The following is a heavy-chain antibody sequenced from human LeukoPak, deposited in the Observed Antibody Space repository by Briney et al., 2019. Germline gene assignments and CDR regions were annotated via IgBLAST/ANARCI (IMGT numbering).Heavy chain of an antibody. Sequence: SCKASGGTFSSYGMHWVRQAPGKGLEWVAFIRYDGSNKYYADSVKGRFTISRDNSKNTLYLQMNSLRAEDTAVYYCAKEVHGSHAFDIWGQGTMVTVSS. CDR1: GGTFSSYG. CDR2: IRYDGSNK. J-gene: IGHJ3*02. V-gene: IGHV3-30*02. CDR3: AKEVHGSHAFDI.